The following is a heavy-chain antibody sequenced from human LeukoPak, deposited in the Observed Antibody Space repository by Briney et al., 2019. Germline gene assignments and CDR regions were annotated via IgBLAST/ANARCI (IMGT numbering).Heavy chain of an antibody. D-gene: IGHD3-3*01. CDR3: AKRFLEWLLPTYFDY. CDR1: GFTFSSYA. V-gene: IGHV3-23*01. Sequence: GGSLRLSCAASGFTFSSYAMSWVRQAPGKGLEWVSAISGSGGSTYYADSVKGRFTISRDNSKNTLYLQMNSLRAEDTAVYYCAKRFLEWLLPTYFDYWGQGTLVTVSS. CDR2: ISGSGGST. J-gene: IGHJ4*02.